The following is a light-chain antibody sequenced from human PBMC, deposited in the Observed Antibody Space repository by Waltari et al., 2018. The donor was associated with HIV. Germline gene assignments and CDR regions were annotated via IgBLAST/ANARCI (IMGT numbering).Light chain of an antibody. Sequence: QSVLTQPPSASGTPGQRVTISCSGRRSNIGSQTVNWYQQLPGTAPKLLIYSTDQRPSGVPDRFSGSKSGTSASLAISGLQSEDEAGYYCAAWDVSLNGLVFGGGTKLTVL. V-gene: IGLV1-44*01. CDR1: RSNIGSQT. CDR3: AAWDVSLNGLV. J-gene: IGLJ2*01. CDR2: STD.